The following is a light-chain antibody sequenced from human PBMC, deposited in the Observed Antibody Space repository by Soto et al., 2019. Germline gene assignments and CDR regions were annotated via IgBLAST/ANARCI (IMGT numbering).Light chain of an antibody. CDR3: QQNFSPFVT. CDR2: SAS. J-gene: IGKJ4*01. V-gene: IGKV1-39*01. CDR1: ETITDF. Sequence: DIQMTQSPPSLSASVGDRVTITCRASETITDFLNWYQLKSGKAPKLLIYSASNLQPGVTSRFSGSGYGTNITLTQSGLKHEDSATYYCQQNFSPFVTFGAGTKVEV.